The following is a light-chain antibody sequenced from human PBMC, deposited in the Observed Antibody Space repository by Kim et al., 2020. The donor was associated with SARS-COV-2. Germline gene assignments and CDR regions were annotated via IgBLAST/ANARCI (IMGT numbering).Light chain of an antibody. CDR2: VNSDGSH. J-gene: IGLJ3*02. V-gene: IGLV4-69*01. Sequence: SVKLTCTLNSGNSSYAIAWHQQQPEKGPRYLMKVNSDGSHSKGDGIPDRFSGSSSGAERYLTISSLQSEDEADYYCQTWGTGIRVFGGGTKVTVL. CDR3: QTWGTGIRV. CDR1: SGNSSYA.